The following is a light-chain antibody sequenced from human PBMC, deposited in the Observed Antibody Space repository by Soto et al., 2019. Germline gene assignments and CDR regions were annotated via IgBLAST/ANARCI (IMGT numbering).Light chain of an antibody. J-gene: IGLJ1*01. CDR3: AAWDDGLNGFV. V-gene: IGLV1-36*01. CDR1: RSNIGNNA. Sequence: QSVLTQPPSVSEAPRQSVTLSCSGSRSNIGNNAVNWYQQVPGKAPKLLIYLDDLVPSGVSDRFSGSKSGTSAALTISGLQSEDEADYYCAAWDDGLNGFVFGTGTKVTVL. CDR2: LDD.